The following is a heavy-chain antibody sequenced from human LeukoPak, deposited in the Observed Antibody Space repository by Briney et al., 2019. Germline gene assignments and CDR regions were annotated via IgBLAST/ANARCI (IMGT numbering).Heavy chain of an antibody. Sequence: SETLSLTCIVSGGSISSYYWTWIRQPAGKGLEWIGRIYSSGSTNYNPSLKSRVTISVDTSKNQFSLKLSSVTAADTAVYYCARVRFTTDAFDIWGQGTMVTVSS. CDR1: GGSISSYY. CDR2: IYSSGST. D-gene: IGHD1-1*01. CDR3: ARVRFTTDAFDI. J-gene: IGHJ3*02. V-gene: IGHV4-4*07.